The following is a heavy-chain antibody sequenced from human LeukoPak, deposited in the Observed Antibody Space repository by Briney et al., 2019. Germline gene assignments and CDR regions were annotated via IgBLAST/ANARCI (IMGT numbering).Heavy chain of an antibody. Sequence: GASVKVSCKASGYTFPSYFMHWVRQAPGQGLEWMGIINPTGGSTTYAQKFQGRVTITADESTSTAYMELSSLRSEDTAVYYCARSKALRLDDIYYWGQGTLVTVSS. CDR1: GYTFPSYF. J-gene: IGHJ4*02. D-gene: IGHD3-9*01. V-gene: IGHV1-46*01. CDR2: INPTGGST. CDR3: ARSKALRLDDIYY.